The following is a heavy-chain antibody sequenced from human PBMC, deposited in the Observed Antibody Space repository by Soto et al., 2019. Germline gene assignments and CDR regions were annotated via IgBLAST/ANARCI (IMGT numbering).Heavy chain of an antibody. Sequence: QVQLVESGGGLVKPGGSLRLSCAASGFTFSDYYMSWIRQAPGKGLEWVSYISSSGSTIYYADSVKGRFTISRDNAKNSLYLQMNSLRAEDTAVYYCARDLVVDTAMGPQSSSDYYYYYGMDVWGQGTTVTVSS. V-gene: IGHV3-11*01. CDR3: ARDLVVDTAMGPQSSSDYYYYYGMDV. D-gene: IGHD5-18*01. CDR2: ISSSGSTI. CDR1: GFTFSDYY. J-gene: IGHJ6*02.